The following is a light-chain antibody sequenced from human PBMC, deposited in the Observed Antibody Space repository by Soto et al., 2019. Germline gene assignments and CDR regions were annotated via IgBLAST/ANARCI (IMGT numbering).Light chain of an antibody. CDR1: QSISNY. V-gene: IGKV1-39*01. CDR2: NAF. CDR3: QQSYSSPS. J-gene: IGKJ1*01. Sequence: DIQMTQSPSSLSASVGDRVTITCRASQSISNYLNWYQQKPGKAPKVLIYNAFSLQSGVPSRFSGSGSGTDFTLTITSLEPEDFGTYYCQQSYSSPSFGQGTKVEI.